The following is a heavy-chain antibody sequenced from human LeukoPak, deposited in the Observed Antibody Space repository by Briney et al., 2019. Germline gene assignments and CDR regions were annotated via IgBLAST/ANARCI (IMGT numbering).Heavy chain of an antibody. D-gene: IGHD2-15*01. CDR2: IYNGGNT. CDR3: ARGGASELYYFDY. CDR1: GFTVSNKY. V-gene: IGHV3-53*01. J-gene: IGHJ4*02. Sequence: PGGSLRLSCAASGFTVSNKYMSWVRKAPGKGLECVSVIYNGGNTYYADSVKGRFTISRDNSKNTLYLQMNSLRAEDTAVYYCARGGASELYYFDYWGQGTLVTVSS.